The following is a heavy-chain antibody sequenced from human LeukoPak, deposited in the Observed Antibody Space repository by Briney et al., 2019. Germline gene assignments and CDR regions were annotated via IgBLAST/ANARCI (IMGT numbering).Heavy chain of an antibody. J-gene: IGHJ3*02. D-gene: IGHD2-2*01. Sequence: ASVKVSCKASGYTFTGYYMHWVRQAPGQGLEWMGWINPNSGGTNYAQKVQGRVTMTRDTSISTAYMELSRLRSDDTAVYYCARALLAGTPNDAFDIWGQGTMVTVSS. V-gene: IGHV1-2*02. CDR3: ARALLAGTPNDAFDI. CDR2: INPNSGGT. CDR1: GYTFTGYY.